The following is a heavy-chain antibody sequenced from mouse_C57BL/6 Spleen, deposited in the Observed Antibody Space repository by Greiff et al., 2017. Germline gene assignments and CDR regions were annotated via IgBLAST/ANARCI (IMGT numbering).Heavy chain of an antibody. J-gene: IGHJ3*01. CDR3: ARKDLLWSFAY. V-gene: IGHV1-55*01. CDR2: IYPGSGST. CDR1: GYTFTSYW. Sequence: QVHVKQPGAELVKPGASVKMSCKASGYTFTSYWITWVKQRPGQGLEWIGDIYPGSGSTNYNEKFKSKATLTVDTSSSTAYMQLSSLTSEDSAVYYCARKDLLWSFAYWGQGTLVTVSA. D-gene: IGHD2-1*01.